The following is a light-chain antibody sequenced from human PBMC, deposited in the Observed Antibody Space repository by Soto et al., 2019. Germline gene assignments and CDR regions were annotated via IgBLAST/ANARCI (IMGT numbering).Light chain of an antibody. CDR1: SSDVGGYDY. CDR3: CSYTSNGAHV. V-gene: IGLV2-14*01. J-gene: IGLJ2*01. CDR2: EVN. Sequence: QSALTQPASVSGSPGQSITISCTGTSSDVGGYDYVSWHQQHPGKAPKLMIYEVNTRPSGVSNRFSGSKSGNTASLTISGLQAEDEADYYCCSYTSNGAHVFGGGTKLTVL.